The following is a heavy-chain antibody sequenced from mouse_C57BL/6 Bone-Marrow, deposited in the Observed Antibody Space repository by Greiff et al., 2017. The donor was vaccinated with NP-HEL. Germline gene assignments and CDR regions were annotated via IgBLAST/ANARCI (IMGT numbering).Heavy chain of an antibody. CDR1: GFTFTDYY. CDR2: IRNKANGYTT. V-gene: IGHV7-3*01. CDR3: ARSPYYYGSSYGYFDV. D-gene: IGHD1-1*01. J-gene: IGHJ1*03. Sequence: DVKLVESGGGLVQPGGSLSLSCAASGFTFTDYYMSWVRQPPGKALEWLGFIRNKANGYTTEYSASVKGRFTISRDNSQSILYLQMNALRAEDSATYYCARSPYYYGSSYGYFDVWGTGTTVTVSS.